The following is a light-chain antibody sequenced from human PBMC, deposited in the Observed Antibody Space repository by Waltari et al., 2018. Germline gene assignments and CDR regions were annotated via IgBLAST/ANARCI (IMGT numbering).Light chain of an antibody. CDR2: DAS. V-gene: IGKV3-11*01. J-gene: IGKJ5*01. Sequence: EIVLTQSPATLSLSPGERAILSCRASQSVSSYLAWYQQKPGQAPRLLIYDASNRATGIPARFSGSGSGTDFTLTISSLEPEDFAVYYYQQRGDWPITFGQGTRLEIK. CDR3: QQRGDWPIT. CDR1: QSVSSY.